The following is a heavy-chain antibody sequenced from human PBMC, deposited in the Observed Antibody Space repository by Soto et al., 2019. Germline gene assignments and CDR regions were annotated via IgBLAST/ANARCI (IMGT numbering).Heavy chain of an antibody. CDR2: SIPIPGTA. D-gene: IGHD2-2*01. CDR3: ATSQGSSTSLEIYYYYYYGMDV. J-gene: IGHJ6*02. CDR1: GGTFGSYA. V-gene: IGHV1-69*01. Sequence: QVQLVQSGAEVKKPGSSVKVSCKASGGTFGSYAISWVRQAPGQGLEWMGGSIPIPGTANYAQKFQGRVTIAVDESTSTADMELSSLRSEDTAVYYCATSQGSSTSLEIYYYYYYGMDVWGQGTTVTVSS.